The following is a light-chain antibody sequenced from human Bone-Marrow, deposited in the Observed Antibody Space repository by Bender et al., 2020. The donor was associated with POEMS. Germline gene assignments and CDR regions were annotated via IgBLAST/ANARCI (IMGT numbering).Light chain of an antibody. CDR3: CSFAGGNSFV. J-gene: IGLJ1*01. Sequence: QSALTQPRSVSGSPGQSVTISCTGTSSDVGRYDYVSWYQQHPGKAPKLMIYEVTKRPSGVPDRFSGSKSSNTASLTVSGLQADDEADYYCCSFAGGNSFVFGSGTMVTVL. V-gene: IGLV2-11*01. CDR2: EVT. CDR1: SSDVGRYDY.